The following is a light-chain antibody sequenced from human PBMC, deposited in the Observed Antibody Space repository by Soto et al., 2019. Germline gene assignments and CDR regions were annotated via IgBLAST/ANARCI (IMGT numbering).Light chain of an antibody. Sequence: DIQMTQSPSTLSGSVGDRVTITCRASQTISSWLAWYQQKPGKAPKLLIYKAYTLKSGVPSRFSGSGSGTEFTLTISSLHPDDFATYYCQHYNIYSEAVGQGKNVDI. CDR2: KAY. V-gene: IGKV1-5*03. CDR3: QHYNIYSEA. CDR1: QTISSW. J-gene: IGKJ1*01.